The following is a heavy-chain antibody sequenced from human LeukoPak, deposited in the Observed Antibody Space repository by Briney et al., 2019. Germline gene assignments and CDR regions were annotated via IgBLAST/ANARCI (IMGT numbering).Heavy chain of an antibody. Sequence: GGSLRLSCAASGFTFSSYAMIWVRQAPGKGLEWVANIKQDGSEKYYVDSVKGRFTISRDNAKNSLYLQMNSLRAEDTAVYYCARGMEDYYMDVWGKGTTVTVSS. V-gene: IGHV3-7*01. CDR1: GFTFSSYA. D-gene: IGHD2-8*01. CDR2: IKQDGSEK. J-gene: IGHJ6*03. CDR3: ARGMEDYYMDV.